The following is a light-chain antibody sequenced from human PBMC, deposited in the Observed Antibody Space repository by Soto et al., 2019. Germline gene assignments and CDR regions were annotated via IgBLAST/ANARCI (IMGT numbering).Light chain of an antibody. J-gene: IGKJ1*01. CDR1: QSISSW. V-gene: IGKV1-5*03. CDR3: QQYNSSPT. CDR2: KAT. Sequence: DIQMTQSPSTLSASVGDRVTITCRASQSISSWLAWYQQKPGKAPKLLIYKATSLESGVPSRFSGSGSGTEFTLTISRLQPDDFATYYCQQYNSSPTFGQGTKVAIK.